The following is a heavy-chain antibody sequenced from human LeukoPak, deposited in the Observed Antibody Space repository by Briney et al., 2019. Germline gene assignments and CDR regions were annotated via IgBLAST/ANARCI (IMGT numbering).Heavy chain of an antibody. V-gene: IGHV3-53*01. J-gene: IGHJ3*02. D-gene: IGHD3-22*01. CDR3: ARGSYHDSNGYYSGRAFDI. Sequence: GGSLRLSCAASGFTVSSNYMSWVREAPGKGLEWVSVIYSSGSTYYADTVKGRFTISRDNSKNTLYLQMNSLRAEDTAVYYCARGSYHDSNGYYSGRAFDIWGQGTMVTVSS. CDR1: GFTVSSNY. CDR2: IYSSGST.